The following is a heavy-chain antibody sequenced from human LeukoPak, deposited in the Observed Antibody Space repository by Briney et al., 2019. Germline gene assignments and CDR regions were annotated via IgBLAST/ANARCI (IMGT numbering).Heavy chain of an antibody. CDR1: GYTFTFYY. J-gene: IGHJ4*02. CDR2: INPNSGGT. CDR3: ARDDMVRGVMVSD. D-gene: IGHD3-10*01. V-gene: IGHV1-2*04. Sequence: GASVTVSFKSSGYTFTFYYIHLVRQAPAQGLEWMGCINPNSGGTNYAQKFQGSVTMTRDTSISTAYMDLSSLRSDDTAVYYCARDDMVRGVMVSDWGQGTLVTVSS.